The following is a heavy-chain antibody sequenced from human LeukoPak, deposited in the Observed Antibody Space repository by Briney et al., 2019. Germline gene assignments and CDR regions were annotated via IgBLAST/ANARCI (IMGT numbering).Heavy chain of an antibody. D-gene: IGHD3-10*01. J-gene: IGHJ5*02. CDR3: ARDGTMVRGVIYWFDP. CDR2: INHSGST. CDR1: GGSFTGYY. V-gene: IGHV4-34*01. Sequence: PSETLSLTCAVYGGSFTGYYWSWIRQPPGKGLEWIGEINHSGSTNYNPSLKSRVTISVDTSKNQFSLKLSSVTAADTAVYYCARDGTMVRGVIYWFDPWGQGTLVTVSS.